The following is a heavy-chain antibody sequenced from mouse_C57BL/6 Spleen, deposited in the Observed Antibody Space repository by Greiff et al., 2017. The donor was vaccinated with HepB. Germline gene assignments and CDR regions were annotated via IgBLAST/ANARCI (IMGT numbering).Heavy chain of an antibody. Sequence: EVKLMESGGGLVKPGGSLKLSCAASGFTFSDYGMHWVRQAPEKGLEWVAYISSGSSTIYYADTVKGRFTISRDNAKNTLFLQMTSLRSEDTAMYYCARPLTPAWFAYWGQGTLVTVSA. CDR2: ISSGSSTI. CDR3: ARPLTPAWFAY. D-gene: IGHD4-1*01. J-gene: IGHJ3*01. CDR1: GFTFSDYG. V-gene: IGHV5-17*01.